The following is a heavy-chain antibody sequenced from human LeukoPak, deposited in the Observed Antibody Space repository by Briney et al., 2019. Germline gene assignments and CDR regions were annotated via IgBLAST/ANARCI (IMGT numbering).Heavy chain of an antibody. CDR2: IYHSGST. CDR3: ARDKPAYSSSSRFYYYYMDV. D-gene: IGHD6-6*01. CDR1: GYSISSGYY. V-gene: IGHV4-38-2*02. Sequence: SETLSLTCTVSGYSISSGYYWGWIRQPPGKGLEWIGSIYHSGSTYYNPSLKSRVTISVDTSKNQFSLKLSSVTAADTAVYYCARDKPAYSSSSRFYYYYMDVWGKGTTVTVSS. J-gene: IGHJ6*03.